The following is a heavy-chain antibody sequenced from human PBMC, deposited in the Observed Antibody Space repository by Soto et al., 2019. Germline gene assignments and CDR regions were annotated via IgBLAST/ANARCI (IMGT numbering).Heavy chain of an antibody. CDR2: IIPIFGTA. CDR3: ARGRAAGAYYYYGMDV. D-gene: IGHD6-13*01. CDR1: GGTFSSYA. V-gene: IGHV1-69*06. Sequence: ASVKVSCKASGGTFSSYAISWVRQAPGQGLEWMGGIIPIFGTANYAQKFQGRVTITADKSTSTAYMELSSLRSEDTAVYYCARGRAAGAYYYYGMDVWAKGPRSPSP. J-gene: IGHJ6*02.